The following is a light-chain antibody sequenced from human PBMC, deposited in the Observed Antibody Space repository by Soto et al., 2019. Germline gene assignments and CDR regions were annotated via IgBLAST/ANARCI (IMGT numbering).Light chain of an antibody. CDR3: SSYADSTSVV. CDR2: EVS. Sequence: QSALTQPPSASGSPGQSVAISCTGTSSNVGGYNYVSWYQQHPGKAPKLMIYEVSQRPSGVPDRFSGSKSGNTASLTVSGLQAEDEAVYYCSSYADSTSVVFGGGTKLTVL. CDR1: SSNVGGYNY. J-gene: IGLJ2*01. V-gene: IGLV2-8*01.